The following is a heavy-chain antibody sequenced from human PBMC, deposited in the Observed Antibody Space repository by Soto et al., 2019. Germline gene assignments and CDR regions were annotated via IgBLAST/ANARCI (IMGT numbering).Heavy chain of an antibody. CDR2: IIPIFGTA. D-gene: IGHD3-9*01. V-gene: IGHV1-69*06. J-gene: IGHJ4*02. CDR1: GGTFSSYA. Sequence: QVQLVQSGAEVKKPGSSVKVSCKASGGTFSSYAISWVRQAPGQGLEWMGGIIPIFGTANYAQKFQGRVTITAYKSTSTAYMELSSLRSEDTAVYYCASTRSERGLRYFDWLLFDYWGQGTLVTVSS. CDR3: ASTRSERGLRYFDWLLFDY.